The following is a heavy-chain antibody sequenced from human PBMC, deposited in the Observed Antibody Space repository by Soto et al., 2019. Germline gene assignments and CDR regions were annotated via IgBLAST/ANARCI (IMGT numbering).Heavy chain of an antibody. CDR2: IYATGST. CDR1: GGSISSYY. J-gene: IGHJ5*02. D-gene: IGHD1-1*01. CDR3: VRDGTKNLRDWFDP. V-gene: IGHV4-4*07. Sequence: SETLSLTCTVSGGSISSYYWSWIRQPPGKGLEWIGRIYATGSTDYSPSLKSRLTMSVDMSKKLFSLTLRSVTAADTAMYYCVRDGTKNLRDWFDPWGQGILVTVSS.